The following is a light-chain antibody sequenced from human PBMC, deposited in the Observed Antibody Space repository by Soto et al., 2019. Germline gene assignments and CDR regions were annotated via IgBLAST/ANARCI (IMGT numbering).Light chain of an antibody. CDR3: QSYDSSLSGWV. V-gene: IGLV1-40*01. CDR2: GNS. CDR1: SSNIGAGYD. Sequence: QSVLTQPPSVSGAPGQRVTISCTGSSSNIGAGYDVHWYQQLPGTAPKLLIYGNSNRPSGFPDRFSGSKSGTSASLAITGLQAEDGADYYCQSYDSSLSGWVFGGGTKLTVL. J-gene: IGLJ3*02.